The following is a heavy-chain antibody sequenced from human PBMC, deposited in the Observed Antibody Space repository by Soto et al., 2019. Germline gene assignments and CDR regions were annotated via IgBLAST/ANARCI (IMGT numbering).Heavy chain of an antibody. CDR1: GGSISSGTYS. CDR3: ARDLREVEYWYFDL. CDR2: IYHSGSA. V-gene: IGHV4-30-2*01. D-gene: IGHD1-26*01. J-gene: IGHJ2*01. Sequence: QLQLQESGSGLVQPSQTLSLTCAVSGGSISSGTYSWSWIRQPPGKGLEWIGYIYHSGSAYYNPSLKSRVNRSVDTSKNQFSLKVRSVTAADTAVYYCARDLREVEYWYFDLWGRGTLVTVSS.